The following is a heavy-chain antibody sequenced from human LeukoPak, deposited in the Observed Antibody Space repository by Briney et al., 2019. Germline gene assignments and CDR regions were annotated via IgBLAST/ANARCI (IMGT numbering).Heavy chain of an antibody. CDR2: ISSSSSYI. Sequence: PGGSLRLSCAASGFTFSSYSMNRVRQAPGKGLEWVSSISSSSSYIYYADSVKGRFTISRDNAKNSLYLQMNSLRAEDTAVYYCARDWGSSGWRYYYYGMDVWGKGTTVTVSS. CDR1: GFTFSSYS. D-gene: IGHD6-19*01. CDR3: ARDWGSSGWRYYYYGMDV. V-gene: IGHV3-21*01. J-gene: IGHJ6*04.